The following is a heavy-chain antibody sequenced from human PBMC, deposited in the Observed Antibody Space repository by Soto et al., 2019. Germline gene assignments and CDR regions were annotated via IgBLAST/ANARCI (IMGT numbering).Heavy chain of an antibody. CDR2: IFYSGST. CDR1: GDSISSSGGYY. J-gene: IGHJ3*02. CDR3: ARRYGSAFDI. D-gene: IGHD3-10*01. Sequence: PSETLSLTCSVSGDSISSSGGYYWSWIRQHPGKGLEWIGYIFYSGSTYYNPFLKSRVTISLDTSKNQFSLKLNSVTAADTAVYYCARRYGSAFDIWGQGTMVTVSS. V-gene: IGHV4-31*03.